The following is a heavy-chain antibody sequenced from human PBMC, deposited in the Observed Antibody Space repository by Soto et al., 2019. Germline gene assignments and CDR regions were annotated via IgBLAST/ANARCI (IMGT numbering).Heavy chain of an antibody. Sequence: QVQLVESGGGVVQPGGSLRLSCAASGFTFRNYAMHWVRQAPGKGLECLAVIAYDGSNAFYRDSLKGRFTISRDNSKNTLYLHMNSLSSEDTGVYYCARGDREDILVVVGARPGEYGIDIWGQGTTVTVSS. CDR1: GFTFRNYA. J-gene: IGHJ6*02. D-gene: IGHD2-15*01. CDR3: ARGDREDILVVVGARPGEYGIDI. V-gene: IGHV3-30-3*01. CDR2: IAYDGSNA.